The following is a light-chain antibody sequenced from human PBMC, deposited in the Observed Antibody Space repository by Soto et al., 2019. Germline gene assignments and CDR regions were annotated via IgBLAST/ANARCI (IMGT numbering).Light chain of an antibody. V-gene: IGKV3-20*01. CDR3: QQYGSSSYT. CDR2: GAS. Sequence: EIVLTQSPGTLSLSPGEGATLSCRASQSVASSSLAWYRQKPGQAPRLIIYGASNRATGTPDRFSGGGSGTDFTLTISRLEPEDFAVYYCQQYGSSSYTFGQGTKLEIK. J-gene: IGKJ2*01. CDR1: QSVASSS.